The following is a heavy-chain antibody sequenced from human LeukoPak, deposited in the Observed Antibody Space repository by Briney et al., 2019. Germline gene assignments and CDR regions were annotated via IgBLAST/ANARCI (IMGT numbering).Heavy chain of an antibody. CDR3: ASSNVDRIYY. CDR1: GHTFTGYY. CDR2: INANSGGT. D-gene: IGHD5-12*01. J-gene: IGHJ4*02. V-gene: IGHV1-2*02. Sequence: ASVKVSCKASGHTFTGYYMHWVRQAPGQGLEWMGWINANSGGTNYAQKFQGRVTMTRDTSISTAYMELSRLRSDDTAVYYCASSNVDRIYYWGQGTLVTVSS.